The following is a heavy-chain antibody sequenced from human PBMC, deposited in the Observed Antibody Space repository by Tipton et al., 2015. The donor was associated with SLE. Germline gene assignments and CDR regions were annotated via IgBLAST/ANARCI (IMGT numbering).Heavy chain of an antibody. J-gene: IGHJ4*02. CDR3: ARHVALYSGYDY. CDR2: IYSNGIA. CDR1: NASITSPTHY. V-gene: IGHV4-39*01. D-gene: IGHD5-12*01. Sequence: LRLSCTVSNASITSPTHYWGWIRQPPGKGLEWIGNIYSNGIAYYNPSLKSRLTISVDTSETEFSLRMSTVTAADTAVYYCARHVALYSGYDYWGQGTLVTVSS.